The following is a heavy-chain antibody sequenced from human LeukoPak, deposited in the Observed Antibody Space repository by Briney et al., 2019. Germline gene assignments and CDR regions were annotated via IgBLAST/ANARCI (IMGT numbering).Heavy chain of an antibody. D-gene: IGHD3-9*01. CDR2: INHSGST. V-gene: IGHV4-34*01. Sequence: PETLSLTCAVYGGSFSGYYWSWIRQPPGKGLEWIGEINHSGSTNYNLSLKSRVTISVDTSKDQFSLKLSSVTAADTAVYYCARVLRYFEDDAFDIWGQGTMVTVSS. J-gene: IGHJ3*02. CDR1: GGSFSGYY. CDR3: ARVLRYFEDDAFDI.